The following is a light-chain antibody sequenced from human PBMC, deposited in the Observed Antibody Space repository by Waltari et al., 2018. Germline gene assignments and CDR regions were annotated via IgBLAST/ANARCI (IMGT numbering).Light chain of an antibody. J-gene: IGLJ1*01. Sequence: SYELTQPPSVSVSPGQTARITCSGHALPRKSAYWFQQKSGQAPRLVIFEDTQRPAGIPERFSGSSSGTVATFTITGAQVDDEADYYCYSSDSTGLRVFGGGTTVVVL. CDR3: YSSDSTGLRV. CDR2: EDT. CDR1: ALPRKS. V-gene: IGLV3-10*01.